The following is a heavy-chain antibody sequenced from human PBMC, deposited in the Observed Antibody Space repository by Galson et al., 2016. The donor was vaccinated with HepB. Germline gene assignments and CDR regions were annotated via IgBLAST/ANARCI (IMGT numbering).Heavy chain of an antibody. CDR2: ISGSGGSK. Sequence: SLRLSCAASGFTFRSYAMTWVRQAPGKGLEWVSTISGSGGSKYNADSVKGRVTISRANSKNTVYLQMNSLRADDTAGDYCAKFASGTYYLDSFDYWGQGTLVTVSS. V-gene: IGHV3-23*01. CDR1: GFTFRSYA. D-gene: IGHD3-10*01. J-gene: IGHJ4*02. CDR3: AKFASGTYYLDSFDY.